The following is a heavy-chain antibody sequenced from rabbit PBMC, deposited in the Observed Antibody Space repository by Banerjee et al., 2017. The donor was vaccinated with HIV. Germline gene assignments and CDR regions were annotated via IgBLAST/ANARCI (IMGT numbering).Heavy chain of an antibody. J-gene: IGHJ4*01. V-gene: IGHV1S45*01. CDR1: GFDFSNGYV. D-gene: IGHD4-1*01. CDR3: ARDLAGVIGWNLNL. Sequence: QEQLVESGGGLVKPEGSLTLTCKASGFDFSNGYVMCWVRQAPGKGLEWIACIDAGSSGSTYYASWAKGRFTISKTSWTTVTLQMTSLTAADTASYFCARDLAGVIGWNLNLWGPGTLVTVS. CDR2: IDAGSSGST.